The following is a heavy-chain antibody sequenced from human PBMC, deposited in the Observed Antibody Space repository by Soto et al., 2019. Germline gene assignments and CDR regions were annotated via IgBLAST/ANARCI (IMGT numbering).Heavy chain of an antibody. D-gene: IGHD6-19*01. J-gene: IGHJ4*02. Sequence: GGSLRLSCATSGFPFINYAMSWVRQTPGKGLEWVSAIDGSGDSTYYADSVKGRFTISRDNSGNTLYLQMDSLRAEDTAVYFCAKDRGWTYYFDYWGQGALVTVSS. V-gene: IGHV3-23*01. CDR1: GFPFINYA. CDR3: AKDRGWTYYFDY. CDR2: IDGSGDST.